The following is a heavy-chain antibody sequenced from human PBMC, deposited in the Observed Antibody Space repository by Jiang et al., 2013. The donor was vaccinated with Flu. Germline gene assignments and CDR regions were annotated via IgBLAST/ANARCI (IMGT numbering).Heavy chain of an antibody. J-gene: IGHJ4*02. Sequence: GLVKPSETLSLTCTVSGGSVSSGSYYWSWIRQPPGKGLEWIGYIYYSGSTNYNPSLKSRVTISVDTSKNQFSLKLSSVTAADTAVYYCARGLTGYPPTFDYWGQGTLVTVSS. CDR1: GGSVSSGSYY. CDR2: IYYSGST. CDR3: ARGLTGYPPTFDY. V-gene: IGHV4-61*01. D-gene: IGHD3-9*01.